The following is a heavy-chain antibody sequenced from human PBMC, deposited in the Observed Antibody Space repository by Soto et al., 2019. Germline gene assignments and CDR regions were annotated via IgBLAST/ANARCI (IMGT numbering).Heavy chain of an antibody. V-gene: IGHV3-21*06. CDR3: ARLVASETGYGMDV. CDR1: GFIFSSHN. Sequence: DVQLVESGGGLVKPGGSLRLSCAASGFIFSSHNMNWVRQAPGKGLEWVSSITGSSSYIFYADSVKGRFTISRDNAKNTVYLQMNSLRAADTGVYYCARLVASETGYGMDVWGQGTTVTVSS. J-gene: IGHJ6*02. D-gene: IGHD3-9*01. CDR2: ITGSSSYI.